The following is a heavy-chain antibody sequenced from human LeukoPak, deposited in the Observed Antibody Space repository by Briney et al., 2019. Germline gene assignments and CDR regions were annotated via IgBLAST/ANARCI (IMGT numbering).Heavy chain of an antibody. V-gene: IGHV3-66*01. Sequence: PGGSLRLSFADSGFTVSGDNMSWVRQSQAKGLEWVATFHSGGDTYYADSVKGRFTISRDDSKNMVYLQMNNLRVEDTALYYCASFTSSWHPWGQGTPVTVSS. D-gene: IGHD6-13*01. CDR1: GFTVSGDN. CDR3: ASFTSSWHP. J-gene: IGHJ1*01. CDR2: FHSGGDT.